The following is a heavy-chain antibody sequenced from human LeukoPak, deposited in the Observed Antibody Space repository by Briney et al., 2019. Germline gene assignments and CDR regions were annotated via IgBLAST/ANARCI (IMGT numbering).Heavy chain of an antibody. D-gene: IGHD3-3*01. V-gene: IGHV3-23*01. CDR2: ISNSDNPT. J-gene: IGHJ4*02. CDR3: AKGLGVVIDFLVFDN. CDR1: GFSFSIHD. Sequence: GGSLRPSCAASGFSFSIHDMTWVRQAPGKGLEWVSTISNSDNPTYYADSVKGRFTFSRDNSKNTLYLQMNSLRAEDTAIYYCAKGLGVVIDFLVFDNWGQGTLVTVSS.